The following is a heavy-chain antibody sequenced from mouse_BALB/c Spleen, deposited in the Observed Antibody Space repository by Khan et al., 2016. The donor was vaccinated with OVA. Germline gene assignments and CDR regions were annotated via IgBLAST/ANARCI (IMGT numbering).Heavy chain of an antibody. Sequence: EVELVESGGDLVKPGGSLKLSCAASGFTFSTHGMSWVRQTPDKRLEWVATISTGGHYTYYPDSVKGRFTISRDNAKNTLYLQMTSLKSEDTAMFYCARLAYYYDSEGFAYWGQGTLVTVSA. J-gene: IGHJ3*01. CDR3: ARLAYYYDSEGFAY. CDR2: ISTGGHYT. V-gene: IGHV5-6*01. D-gene: IGHD1-1*01. CDR1: GFTFSTHG.